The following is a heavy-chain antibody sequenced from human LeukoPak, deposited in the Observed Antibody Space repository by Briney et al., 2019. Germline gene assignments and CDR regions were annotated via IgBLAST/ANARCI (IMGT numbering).Heavy chain of an antibody. J-gene: IGHJ4*02. D-gene: IGHD6-19*01. V-gene: IGHV4-59*08. CDR1: GGSISSYY. CDR2: IYYSGST. CDR3: ASLGQQWLVPA. Sequence: PSGTLSLTCTVSGGSISSYYWSWIRQPPGKGLEWIGYIYYSGSTNYNPSLKSRVTISVDTSKNQFSLKLSSVTAADTAVYYCASLGQQWLVPAWGQGTLVTVSS.